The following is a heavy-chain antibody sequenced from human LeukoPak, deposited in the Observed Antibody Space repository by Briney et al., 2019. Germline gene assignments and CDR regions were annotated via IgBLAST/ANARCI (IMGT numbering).Heavy chain of an antibody. CDR1: GFTLSSYS. CDR3: ARVGSNQWLDY. J-gene: IGHJ4*02. D-gene: IGHD6-19*01. V-gene: IGHV3-48*01. Sequence: GGSLRLSCAASGFTLSSYSMNWVRQAPGKGLEWVSYISGGSSTIYNADSVKGRFTISRDNAENLLHLLMDTLRAEDTAVYYCARVGSNQWLDYWGQGTLVTVSS. CDR2: ISGGSSTI.